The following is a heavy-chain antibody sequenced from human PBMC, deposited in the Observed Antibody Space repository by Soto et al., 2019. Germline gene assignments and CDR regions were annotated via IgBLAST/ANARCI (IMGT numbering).Heavy chain of an antibody. CDR1: GFTFSSYG. D-gene: IGHD2-15*01. CDR2: IWYDGSNK. V-gene: IGHV3-33*01. CDR3: ARALYEYGCSGGSCYHLYFDY. J-gene: IGHJ4*02. Sequence: PGGSLRLSCAASGFTFSSYGMHWVRQAPGKGLEWVAVIWYDGSNKYYADSVKGRFTISRDNSKNTLYLQMNSLRAEDTAVYYCARALYEYGCSGGSCYHLYFDYWGQGTLVTVSS.